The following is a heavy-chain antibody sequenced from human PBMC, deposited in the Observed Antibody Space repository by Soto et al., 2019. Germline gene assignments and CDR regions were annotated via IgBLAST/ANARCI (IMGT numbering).Heavy chain of an antibody. V-gene: IGHV4-59*08. CDR1: GGSITGYY. CDR2: IHYSGST. Sequence: QVQLQESGPGLVQPSETLSLTCTVSGGSITGYYWSWIRQPPGKGPEWIGNIHYSGSTNYNPSLKSRVTKSVDTSKNQFSLGLSSVAAAETGLYYWASHSYYSNPPRVGPRGQGTLVTVSS. CDR3: ASHSYYSNPPRVGP. D-gene: IGHD4-4*01. J-gene: IGHJ5*02.